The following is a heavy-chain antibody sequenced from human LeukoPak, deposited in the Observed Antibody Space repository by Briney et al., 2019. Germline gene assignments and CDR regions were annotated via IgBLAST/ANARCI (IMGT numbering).Heavy chain of an antibody. Sequence: GGSLRLSCAASGFTFSSYWMSWVRQAPGKGLEWVANIKQDGSEKYYVDSVKGRFTISRDKAKDSLYLQMNSLRDEDTAVYYCARADYDILTGPHYYFDYWGQGTLVTVSS. CDR3: ARADYDILTGPHYYFDY. J-gene: IGHJ4*02. V-gene: IGHV3-7*04. CDR2: IKQDGSEK. D-gene: IGHD3-9*01. CDR1: GFTFSSYW.